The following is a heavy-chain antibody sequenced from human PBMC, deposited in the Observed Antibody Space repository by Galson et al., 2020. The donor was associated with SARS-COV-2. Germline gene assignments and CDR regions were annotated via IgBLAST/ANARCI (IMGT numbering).Heavy chain of an antibody. CDR3: ASDPIWFGEFHTDY. CDR1: GFTFSSYG. V-gene: IGHV3-33*01. Sequence: GESLKISCAASGFTFSSYGMHWVRQAPGKGLEWVAVIWYDGSNKYYADSVKGRFTISRDNSKNTLYLQMNSLRAEDTAVYYCASDPIWFGEFHTDYWGQGTLVTVSS. D-gene: IGHD3-10*01. CDR2: IWYDGSNK. J-gene: IGHJ4*02.